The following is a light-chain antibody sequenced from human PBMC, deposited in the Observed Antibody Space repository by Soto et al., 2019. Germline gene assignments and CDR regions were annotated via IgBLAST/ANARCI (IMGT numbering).Light chain of an antibody. CDR1: SSVVGGYNY. Sequence: QSALTQPASVSGSPGQSITISCTGTSSVVGGYNYVSWYQQYPDKAPKLMIYEVSNRPSGVSNRFSGSKSGNTASLTISGLQAEDEADYYCSSFTSSSTYVFGTGTKLTVL. V-gene: IGLV2-14*01. CDR3: SSFTSSSTYV. J-gene: IGLJ1*01. CDR2: EVS.